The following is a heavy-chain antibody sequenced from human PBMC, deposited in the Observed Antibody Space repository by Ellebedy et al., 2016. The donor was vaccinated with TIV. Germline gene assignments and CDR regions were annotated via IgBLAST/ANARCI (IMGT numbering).Heavy chain of an antibody. CDR1: GGSISGYY. J-gene: IGHJ2*01. V-gene: IGHV4-59*01. Sequence: MPSETLSLTCTVSGGSISGYYWSWIRQPPGKGLEWIGYIHYSWSINYNPSLKRRLTLSVDTSKNKFSLKLSSVTAADTAVYYCARDGQRAYFDLWGRGTLVTVSS. CDR2: IHYSWSI. CDR3: ARDGQRAYFDL.